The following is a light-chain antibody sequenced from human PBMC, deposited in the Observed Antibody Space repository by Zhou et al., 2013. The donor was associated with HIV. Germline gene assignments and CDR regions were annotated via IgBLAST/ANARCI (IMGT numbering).Light chain of an antibody. J-gene: IGKJ3*01. CDR2: GAS. CDR3: QHYGRSPPGIT. V-gene: IGKV3-20*01. Sequence: EIVLTQSPGTLSLSPGERATLSCRASLSVSNNYLAWYQQKPGQAPRLLIYGASTRATGIPDRFSGSGSGTDFTLTISRLEPEDFAVYYCQHYGRSPPGITFGPGTKVDIK. CDR1: LSVSNNY.